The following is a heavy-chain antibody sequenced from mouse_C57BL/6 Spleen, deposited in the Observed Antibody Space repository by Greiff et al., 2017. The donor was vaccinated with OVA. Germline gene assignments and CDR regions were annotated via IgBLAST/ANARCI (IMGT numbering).Heavy chain of an antibody. CDR2: IDPSDSYT. D-gene: IGHD4-1*01. CDR3: ARGDWGFAY. V-gene: IGHV1-69*01. CDR1: GYTFTSYW. J-gene: IGHJ3*01. Sequence: VQLQQPGAELVMPGASVKLSCKASGYTFTSYWMHWVKQRPGQGLEWIGEIDPSDSYTNYNQKFKGKSTLTVDKSSSTAYMQLSSLTSEDSAVYYCARGDWGFAYGGQGTRVTVSA.